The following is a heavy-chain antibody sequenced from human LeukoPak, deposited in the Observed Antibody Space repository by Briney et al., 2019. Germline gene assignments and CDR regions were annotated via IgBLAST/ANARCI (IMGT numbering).Heavy chain of an antibody. CDR3: ARGRRVVVAANYYYYGMDV. CDR1: GGSFRGYY. Sequence: PSETLSLTCAVYGGSFRGYYWSWIRQPPGKGLEWIGEINHSGSTNYNPSLKSRVTISVDTSKNQFSLKLSSVTDADTAVYYCARGRRVVVAANYYYYGMDVWGQGTTVTVSS. D-gene: IGHD2-15*01. J-gene: IGHJ6*02. V-gene: IGHV4-34*01. CDR2: INHSGST.